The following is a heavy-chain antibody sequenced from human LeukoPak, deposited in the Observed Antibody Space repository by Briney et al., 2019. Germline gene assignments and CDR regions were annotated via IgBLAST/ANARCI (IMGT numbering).Heavy chain of an antibody. Sequence: GGSLRLSCAASGFTFSSYGMSWVRQAPGKGLERVSAISGSGGSTYYADSVKGRFTISRDNSKNALYLQMNSLRAEDTAVYYCAKGGAGRAMVRGVIIFPSVWETYYFDYWGQGTLVTVSS. CDR3: AKGGAGRAMVRGVIIFPSVWETYYFDY. D-gene: IGHD3-10*01. J-gene: IGHJ4*02. CDR1: GFTFSSYG. V-gene: IGHV3-23*01. CDR2: ISGSGGST.